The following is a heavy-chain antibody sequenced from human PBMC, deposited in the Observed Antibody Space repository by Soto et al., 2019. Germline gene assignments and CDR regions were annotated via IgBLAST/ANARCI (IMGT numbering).Heavy chain of an antibody. CDR1: GFTFSSYW. D-gene: IGHD6-19*01. J-gene: IGHJ4*02. Sequence: EVQLVESGGGLVQPGGSLRLSCAASGFTFSSYWMHWVRQAPGKGLVWVSRINSDGSSTSYADSVKGRFTISRDNAKNTLYLQMNSLRAEDTAVYYCARDPEWAGGGWYPDYWGQGTLVTVSS. CDR2: INSDGSST. CDR3: ARDPEWAGGGWYPDY. V-gene: IGHV3-74*01.